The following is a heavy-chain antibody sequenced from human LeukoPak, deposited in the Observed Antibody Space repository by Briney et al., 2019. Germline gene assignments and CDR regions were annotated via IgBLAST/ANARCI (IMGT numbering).Heavy chain of an antibody. CDR3: ARGWQWRGGIHFDK. J-gene: IGHJ4*02. Sequence: GGSLRLSCAASGLIFRSYVMTWFRQGPGKGPEWVASVSGSGAMTYYADSVKGRFTISRDNSNNTVSLQMESLRVEDTAVYYCARGWQWRGGIHFDKWGQGILVAVSS. D-gene: IGHD6-19*01. CDR1: GLIFRSYV. V-gene: IGHV3-23*01. CDR2: VSGSGAMT.